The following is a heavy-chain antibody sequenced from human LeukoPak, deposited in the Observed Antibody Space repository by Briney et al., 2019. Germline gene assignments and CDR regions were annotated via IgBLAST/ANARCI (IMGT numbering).Heavy chain of an antibody. CDR1: GAFISGGTYY. CDR2: IYYTGST. Sequence: SETLSLTCSVSGAFISGGTYYWGWIRQPPGKGLEWIGSIYYTGSTYDNPSLKSRVTISVDTSKNQFSLKLSSVTAADTAVYYCARRGGSGRAFDYWGQGTLVTVSS. CDR3: ARRGGSGRAFDY. D-gene: IGHD1-26*01. V-gene: IGHV4-39*01. J-gene: IGHJ4*02.